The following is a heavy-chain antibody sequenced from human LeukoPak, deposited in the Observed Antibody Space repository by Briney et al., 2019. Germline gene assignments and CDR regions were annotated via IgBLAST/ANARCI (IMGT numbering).Heavy chain of an antibody. Sequence: PSETLSLTCAVYGGSFSGYNWSWIRQPPGKGLEWTGEINHSGSTKYNPSLKSRVTISVDTSKNQFSLKLSSVTAADTAVYYCARLPISYYGSAGPYGMDVWGKGTTVTVSS. V-gene: IGHV4-34*01. D-gene: IGHD3-10*01. CDR2: INHSGST. CDR3: ARLPISYYGSAGPYGMDV. J-gene: IGHJ6*04. CDR1: GGSFSGYN.